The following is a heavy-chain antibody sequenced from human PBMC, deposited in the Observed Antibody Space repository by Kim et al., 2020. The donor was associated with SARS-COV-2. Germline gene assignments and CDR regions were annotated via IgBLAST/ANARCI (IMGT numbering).Heavy chain of an antibody. Sequence: AKKFQGRVTITADESTSTAYMELSSLRSEDTAVYYCARDRNWNYGYGMDVWGQGTTVTVSS. D-gene: IGHD1-7*01. J-gene: IGHJ6*02. V-gene: IGHV1-69*01. CDR3: ARDRNWNYGYGMDV.